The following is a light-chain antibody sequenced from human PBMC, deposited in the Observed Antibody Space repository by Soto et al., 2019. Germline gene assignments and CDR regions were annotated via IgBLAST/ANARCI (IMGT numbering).Light chain of an antibody. CDR1: QSVSSIN. V-gene: IGKV3D-20*02. CDR2: ATS. CDR3: QQHNNWPLT. Sequence: EIVLTQSPATLSLSPGERATLSCRSSQSVSSINLAWYQQKPGQAPRLLIYATSSRATGIPDRFSGSGSGTGFTLTISSLEPEDFAVYYCQQHNNWPLTFGGGTKVDIK. J-gene: IGKJ4*01.